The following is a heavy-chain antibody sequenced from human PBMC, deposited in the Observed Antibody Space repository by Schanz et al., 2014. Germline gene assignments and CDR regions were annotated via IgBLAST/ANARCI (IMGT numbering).Heavy chain of an antibody. D-gene: IGHD3-10*01. CDR2: IWYDGSNK. CDR3: ARANYRRKINFDY. Sequence: QVQLVESGGGVVQPGRSLRLSCAASGFIFSSYGLHWVRQAPGKGLEWVAFIWYDGSNKYYADSVKGRFTISRDNSKNTFELQMNSLRAEDTAVDYCARANYRRKINFDYWGRGTLVTVSS. J-gene: IGHJ4*02. CDR1: GFIFSSYG. V-gene: IGHV3-33*01.